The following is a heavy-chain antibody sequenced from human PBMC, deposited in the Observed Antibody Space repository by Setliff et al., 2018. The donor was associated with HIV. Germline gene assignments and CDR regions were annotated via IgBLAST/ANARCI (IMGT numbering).Heavy chain of an antibody. CDR1: GGSFSGYY. D-gene: IGHD2-15*01. CDR3: ARGGLGVVGAIDY. CDR2: IIHSGGT. Sequence: SETLSLTCAVYGGSFSGYYRTWIRQPPGRGLEWIGEIIHSGGTNYNRSLKSRVTISVDTSKNQFSLNLSSVTAADTAVYYCARGGLGVVGAIDYWSQGTLVTVSS. V-gene: IGHV4-34*01. J-gene: IGHJ4*02.